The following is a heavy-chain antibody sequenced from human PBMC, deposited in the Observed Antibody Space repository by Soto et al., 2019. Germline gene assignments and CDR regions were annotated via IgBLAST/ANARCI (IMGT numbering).Heavy chain of an antibody. CDR3: AREPGYCSSTSCYRYGMDV. CDR2: INPNSGGT. V-gene: IGHV1-2*02. J-gene: IGHJ6*02. CDR1: GYTFTGYY. Sequence: ASVKVSCKASGYTFTGYYMHWVRQAPGQGLEWMGWINPNSGGTNYAQKFQGRVTMTRDTSISTAYMELSRLRSDDTAVYYCAREPGYCSSTSCYRYGMDVWGQGTTVTVSS. D-gene: IGHD2-2*01.